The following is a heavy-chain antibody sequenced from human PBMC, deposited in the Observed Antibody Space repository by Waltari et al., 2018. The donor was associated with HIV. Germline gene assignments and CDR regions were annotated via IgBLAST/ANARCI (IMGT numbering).Heavy chain of an antibody. CDR1: GGAFVNHT. J-gene: IGHJ5*01. Sequence: QVQLVQSGAGVNKPGSSAKVSCKASGGAFVNHTFNWVRQALGQGLEWMGRAIPMFGTANYARKFQGRVTITADKSTTTAYMELNGLRIDDTAVYYCASARETMGVDFDSWGQGTLVTVS. CDR3: ASARETMGVDFDS. V-gene: IGHV1-69*08. CDR2: AIPMFGTA. D-gene: IGHD3-10*01.